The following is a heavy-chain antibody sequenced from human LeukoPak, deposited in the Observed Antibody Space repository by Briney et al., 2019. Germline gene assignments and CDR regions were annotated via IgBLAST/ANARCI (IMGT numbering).Heavy chain of an antibody. V-gene: IGHV4-61*02. D-gene: IGHD3/OR15-3a*01. J-gene: IGHJ4*02. CDR3: ARQTGSGLFTLP. CDR2: IYTSGST. CDR1: GGSISSGSYY. Sequence: SETLSLTCTVSGGSISSGSYYWSWIRQPAGKGLEWIGRIYTSGSTNYNPSLKSRVTISVDTSKNQFSLKLSSVTAADTAVYYCARQTGSGLFTLPGGQGTLVTVSS.